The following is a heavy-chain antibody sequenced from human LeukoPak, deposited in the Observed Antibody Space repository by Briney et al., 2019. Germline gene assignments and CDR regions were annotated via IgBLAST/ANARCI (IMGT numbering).Heavy chain of an antibody. V-gene: IGHV1-18*01. Sequence: ASVKVSCKASGYTFTSYGISWVRQAPGQGLEWMGWISAYNGNTKYAQKLQGRVAMTTDTSTSTAYMELRRLRSDDTAVHYCARVGDGYNGDAFDIWGQGTMVTVSS. CDR2: ISAYNGNT. CDR1: GYTFTSYG. CDR3: ARVGDGYNGDAFDI. D-gene: IGHD5-24*01. J-gene: IGHJ3*02.